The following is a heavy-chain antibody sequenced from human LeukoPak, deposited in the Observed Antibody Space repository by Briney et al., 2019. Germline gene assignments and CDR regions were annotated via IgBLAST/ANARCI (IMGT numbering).Heavy chain of an antibody. CDR3: AKDPETYYYYGMDV. Sequence: GGSLRLSCAASGFTFSSYAMSWVRQAPGKGLEWVSAISGSGGSTYYADPVKGRFTISRDNSKNTLYLQMNSLRAEDTAVYYCAKDPETYYYYGMDVWGQGTTVTVSS. V-gene: IGHV3-23*01. CDR1: GFTFSSYA. J-gene: IGHJ6*02. CDR2: ISGSGGST.